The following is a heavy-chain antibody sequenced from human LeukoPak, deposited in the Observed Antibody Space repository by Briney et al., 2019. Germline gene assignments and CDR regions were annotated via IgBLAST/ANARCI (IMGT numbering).Heavy chain of an antibody. CDR2: IYTSGST. V-gene: IGHV4-4*07. J-gene: IGHJ3*02. Sequence: PSETLSLTCTVSGGSISSYYWSWIRQPAGKGLEWIGRIYTSGSTNYNPSLKSRVTMSVDTSKNQFSLKLSSVTAADTAVYYCAGAHSITIFGVVTDAFDIWGQGTMVTVSS. D-gene: IGHD3-3*01. CDR1: GGSISSYY. CDR3: AGAHSITIFGVVTDAFDI.